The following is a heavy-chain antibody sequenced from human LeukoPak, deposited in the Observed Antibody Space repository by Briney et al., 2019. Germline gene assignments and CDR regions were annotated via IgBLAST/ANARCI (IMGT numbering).Heavy chain of an antibody. Sequence: GGSLRLSCAASGFTLSSYWMSWVRQAPGKGLEWVANIKQDGSEKYYVDSVKGRFTISRDNAKNSLYLQMNSLRAEDTAVYYCAREDCSSTSCWFDYYYYYMDVWGKGTTVTVSS. CDR2: IKQDGSEK. D-gene: IGHD2-2*01. CDR3: AREDCSSTSCWFDYYYYYMDV. V-gene: IGHV3-7*01. J-gene: IGHJ6*03. CDR1: GFTLSSYW.